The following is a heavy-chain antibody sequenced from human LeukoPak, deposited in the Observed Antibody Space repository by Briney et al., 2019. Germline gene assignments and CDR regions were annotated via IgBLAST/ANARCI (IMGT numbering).Heavy chain of an antibody. CDR3: ASLGYGSGSYLLYYYYYMDV. Sequence: GGSLRLSCAASGFTFSSYWMSWVRQAPGKGLEWVANIKQDGSEKYYVDSVKGRFTISRDNAKNSLYLQMNSLRAEDTAVYYCASLGYGSGSYLLYYYYYMDVWGKGTTVTVSS. V-gene: IGHV3-7*01. D-gene: IGHD3-10*01. CDR1: GFTFSSYW. J-gene: IGHJ6*03. CDR2: IKQDGSEK.